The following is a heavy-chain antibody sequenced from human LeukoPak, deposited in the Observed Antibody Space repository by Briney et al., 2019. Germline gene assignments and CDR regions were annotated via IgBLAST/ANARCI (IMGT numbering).Heavy chain of an antibody. Sequence: AASVKVSCKASGGTFTAFYLHWVRQAPGQGLEWMGRINLNNGATNYAQKFQDRVTMTRDTSFSTAYMGLGSLRSDDTAVYYCARVQFYYDTSGYLNWYFDLWGRGTLVTVSS. V-gene: IGHV1-2*06. D-gene: IGHD3-22*01. CDR1: GGTFTAFY. CDR3: ARVQFYYDTSGYLNWYFDL. CDR2: INLNNGAT. J-gene: IGHJ2*01.